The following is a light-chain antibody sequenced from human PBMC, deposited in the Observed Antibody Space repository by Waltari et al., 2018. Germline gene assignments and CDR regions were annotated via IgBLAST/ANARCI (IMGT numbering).Light chain of an antibody. J-gene: IGKJ5*01. CDR3: QQYSNWPPIT. Sequence: LSVSPGERATLSCRASQSVSTNLAWYQQKPGQAPRLLIYAASTRATGVPARFSGTGSGTEFTLTIDSLQSEDFAIYYCQQYSNWPPITFGQGTRLEIK. V-gene: IGKV3-15*01. CDR1: QSVSTN. CDR2: AAS.